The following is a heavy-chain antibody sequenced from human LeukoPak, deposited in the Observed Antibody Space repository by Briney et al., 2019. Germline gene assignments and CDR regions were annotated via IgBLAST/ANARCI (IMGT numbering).Heavy chain of an antibody. CDR3: AREAGNYYDSSGYYQTRGYYMDV. J-gene: IGHJ6*03. Sequence: GASVKVSCKASGYTFTSYYMHWVRQAPGQGLEWMGIINPSGGSTSYAQKFQGRVTMTRDTSTSTVYMELSSLRSEDTAVYYCAREAGNYYDSSGYYQTRGYYMDVRGKGTTVTISS. V-gene: IGHV1-46*01. CDR1: GYTFTSYY. D-gene: IGHD3-22*01. CDR2: INPSGGST.